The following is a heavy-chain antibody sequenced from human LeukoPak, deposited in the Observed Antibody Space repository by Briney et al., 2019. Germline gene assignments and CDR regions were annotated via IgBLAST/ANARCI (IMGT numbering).Heavy chain of an antibody. J-gene: IGHJ4*02. V-gene: IGHV1-69*13. CDR2: IIPIFGTA. Sequence: SVKVSCKASGGTFSSYAISWVRQAPGQGLEWMGGIIPIFGTANYAQKFQGRVTVTADESTSTAYMELSSLRSEDTAVYYCARDMGGDYTQFHFDYWGQGTLVTVSS. D-gene: IGHD4-17*01. CDR1: GGTFSSYA. CDR3: ARDMGGDYTQFHFDY.